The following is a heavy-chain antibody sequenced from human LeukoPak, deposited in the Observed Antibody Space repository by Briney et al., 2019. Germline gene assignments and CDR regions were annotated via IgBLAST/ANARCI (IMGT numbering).Heavy chain of an antibody. D-gene: IGHD6-19*01. J-gene: IGHJ5*02. CDR3: AREGSSGWYENWFDP. Sequence: PGGSLRLSCAASGFTVSSNYVSWVRQAPGKGLEWVSVIYSGGSTYYADSVKGRFTISRDNSKNTLYLQMNSLRAEDTAVYYCAREGSSGWYENWFDPWGQGTLVTVSS. CDR2: IYSGGST. CDR1: GFTVSSNY. V-gene: IGHV3-53*01.